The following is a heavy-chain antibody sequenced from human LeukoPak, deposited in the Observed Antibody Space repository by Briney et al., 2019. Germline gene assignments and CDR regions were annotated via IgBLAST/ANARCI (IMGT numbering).Heavy chain of an antibody. Sequence: PSETLSLTCTVSGGSISSSSYYWGWLRQPPGKGLEWIGSIYYSGSTYYNPSLKSRVTISVDTSKNQFSLKLSSVTAADAAVYYCARGYWWRGSGFDIWGQGTMVTVSS. CDR1: GGSISSSSYY. J-gene: IGHJ3*02. V-gene: IGHV4-39*07. CDR2: IYYSGST. CDR3: ARGYWWRGSGFDI. D-gene: IGHD3-22*01.